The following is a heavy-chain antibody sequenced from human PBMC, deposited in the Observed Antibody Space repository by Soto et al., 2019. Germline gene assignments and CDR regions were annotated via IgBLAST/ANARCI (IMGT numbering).Heavy chain of an antibody. CDR2: ISAYNGNT. D-gene: IGHD1-20*01. Sequence: ASVKVSCKASGYTFTSYGISWVRQAPGQGLEWMGWISAYNGNTNYAQKHQGRVTMTTDTSTSTANIELRSLRSDDTAVYYCAREGDNWNPNGHYYYYMDVWGKGTTVTVSS. CDR3: AREGDNWNPNGHYYYYMDV. V-gene: IGHV1-18*01. CDR1: GYTFTSYG. J-gene: IGHJ6*03.